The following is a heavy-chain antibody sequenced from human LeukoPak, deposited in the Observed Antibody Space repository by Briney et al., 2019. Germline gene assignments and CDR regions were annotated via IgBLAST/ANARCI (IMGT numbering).Heavy chain of an antibody. D-gene: IGHD2-21*02. CDR2: IHSSGNT. Sequence: PSETLSLTCTVSGGSISSYYWSWIRIRQPARKGLEWIGRIHSSGNTNYNPSLKGRVTMSVDTSKNQFSLSLTSVTAADTAVYYCARTTAHWYFDLWGRGTLVSVSS. V-gene: IGHV4-4*07. CDR1: GGSISSYY. CDR3: ARTTAHWYFDL. J-gene: IGHJ2*01.